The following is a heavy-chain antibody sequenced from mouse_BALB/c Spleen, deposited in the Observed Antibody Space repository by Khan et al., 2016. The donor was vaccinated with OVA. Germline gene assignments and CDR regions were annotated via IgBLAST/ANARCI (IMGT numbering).Heavy chain of an antibody. D-gene: IGHD2-10*01. V-gene: IGHV9-3-1*01. J-gene: IGHJ4*01. CDR1: GHTFTKYG. Sequence: QIQLVQSGPELKKPGETVKISCKASGHTFTKYGMNWVKQAPGKGLKWMGWINTYTGEPAYADDFNGRFAFSLETSASTAYLQIHNLKNEDTATYCCARPPYFSYVLDNWGQGTSVTVSS. CDR3: ARPPYFSYVLDN. CDR2: INTYTGEP.